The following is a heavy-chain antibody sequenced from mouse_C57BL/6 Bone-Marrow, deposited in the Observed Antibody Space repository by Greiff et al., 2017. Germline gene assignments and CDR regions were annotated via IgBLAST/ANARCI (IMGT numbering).Heavy chain of an antibody. CDR2: IDPENGDT. CDR1: GFNIKDDY. CDR3: TTDYYGSSYMGYYAMDY. D-gene: IGHD1-1*01. J-gene: IGHJ4*01. Sequence: EVQLQQSGAELVRPGASVKLSCTASGFNIKDDYMHWVKQRPDQGLEWIGWIDPENGDTESASKFQGKATITADTSSNTAYLHLSSQTSEDTAVYYCTTDYYGSSYMGYYAMDYWGQGTSVTVSS. V-gene: IGHV14-4*01.